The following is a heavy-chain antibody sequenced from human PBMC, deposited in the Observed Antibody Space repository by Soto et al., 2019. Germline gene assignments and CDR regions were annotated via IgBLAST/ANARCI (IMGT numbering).Heavy chain of an antibody. D-gene: IGHD2-21*01. CDR2: ISGGSSDI. V-gene: IGHV3-21*01. J-gene: IGHJ5*02. CDR1: GFTFSRYS. Sequence: GGSLRLSCAASGFTFSRYSMNWVRQAPGKGLEWVSSISGGSSDIYYADSVKGRFTISRDNAKNSLYLQMNSLRAEDTAVYYCGMDLPGAYPVGTCDTWGEGTLVTVA. CDR3: GMDLPGAYPVGTCDT.